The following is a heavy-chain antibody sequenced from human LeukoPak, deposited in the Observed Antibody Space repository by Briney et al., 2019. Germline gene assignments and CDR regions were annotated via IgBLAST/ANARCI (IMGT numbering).Heavy chain of an antibody. Sequence: ASVKVSCKASGYTFTSYAMHWVRQAPGQRLEWMGWINAGNGNTKYSQEFQGRVTITRDTSASTAYMELSSLRSEDMAVYYCARASHYYDSSGGNKGPFDYWGQGTLVTVSS. V-gene: IGHV1-3*03. J-gene: IGHJ4*02. CDR1: GYTFTSYA. CDR2: INAGNGNT. D-gene: IGHD3-22*01. CDR3: ARASHYYDSSGGNKGPFDY.